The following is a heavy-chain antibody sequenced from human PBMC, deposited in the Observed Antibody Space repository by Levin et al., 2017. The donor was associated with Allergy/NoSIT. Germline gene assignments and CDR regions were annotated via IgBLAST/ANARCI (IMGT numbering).Heavy chain of an antibody. CDR1: GFTFSNAW. CDR3: TTEGDVVVVAATAEYFQH. CDR2: IKSKTDGGTT. D-gene: IGHD2-15*01. Sequence: GGSLRLSCAASGFTFSNAWMSWVRQAPGKGLEWVGRIKSKTDGGTTDYAAPVKGRFTISRDDSKNTLYLQMNSLKTEDTAVYHCTTEGDVVVVAATAEYFQHWGQGTLVTVSS. J-gene: IGHJ1*01. V-gene: IGHV3-15*01.